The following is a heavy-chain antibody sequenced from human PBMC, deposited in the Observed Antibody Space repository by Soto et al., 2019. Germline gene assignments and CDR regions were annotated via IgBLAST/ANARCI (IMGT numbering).Heavy chain of an antibody. CDR1: GFTFSSYS. J-gene: IGHJ4*02. CDR2: ISSSSSYI. V-gene: IGHV3-21*01. D-gene: IGHD6-13*01. CDR3: ARDLRYSSSRTMDY. Sequence: PGGSLRLCCAASGFTFSSYSMNWVRQAPGKGLEWVSSISSSSSYIYYADSVKGRFTISRDNAKNSLYLQMNSLRAEDTAVYYCARDLRYSSSRTMDYWGQGTLVTVSS.